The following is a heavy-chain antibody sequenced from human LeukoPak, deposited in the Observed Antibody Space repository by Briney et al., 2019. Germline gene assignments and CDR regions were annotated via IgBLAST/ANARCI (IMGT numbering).Heavy chain of an antibody. Sequence: SETLSLTCAVSGGSISSYYWSWIRQPPGKGLEWIGYIYYSGSTNYNPSLKSRVTISVDTSKNQFSLMLSSVTAADTAVYYCARGYDSSAYYPFNYWGQGTLVTVSS. CDR2: IYYSGST. CDR1: GGSISSYY. J-gene: IGHJ4*02. D-gene: IGHD3-22*01. CDR3: ARGYDSSAYYPFNY. V-gene: IGHV4-59*01.